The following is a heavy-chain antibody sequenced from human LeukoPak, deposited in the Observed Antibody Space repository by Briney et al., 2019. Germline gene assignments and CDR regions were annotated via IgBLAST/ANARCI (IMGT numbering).Heavy chain of an antibody. Sequence: ASVKVSCKASGGTFSSYAISWVRQAPGQGLEWMGGIIPIFGTANYAQKFQGRVTITADESTSTAYMELSSLRSEDTAVYYCAKDRDTAMVHYYYYYYMDVWGKGTTVTVSS. CDR2: IIPIFGTA. V-gene: IGHV1-69*13. CDR3: AKDRDTAMVHYYYYYYMDV. CDR1: GGTFSSYA. D-gene: IGHD5-18*01. J-gene: IGHJ6*03.